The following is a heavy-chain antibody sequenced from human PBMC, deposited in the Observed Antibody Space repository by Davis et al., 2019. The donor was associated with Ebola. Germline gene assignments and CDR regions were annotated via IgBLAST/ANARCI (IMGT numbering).Heavy chain of an antibody. CDR1: GFTFTRFA. CDR2: IVVGSGNT. CDR3: ARGAIAASGNPHLGH. J-gene: IGHJ4*02. D-gene: IGHD6-13*01. Sequence: AASVKVSCKASGFTFTRFAVQWVRQARGQRLEWIGRIVVGSGNTNYARKFQERVTITRDTSTSTAYMELRSLRADDTAVFYCARGAIAASGNPHLGHWGQGTLVTVST. V-gene: IGHV1-58*01.